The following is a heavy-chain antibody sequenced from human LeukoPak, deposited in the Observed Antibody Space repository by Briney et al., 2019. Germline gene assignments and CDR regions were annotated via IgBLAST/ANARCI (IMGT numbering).Heavy chain of an antibody. V-gene: IGHV1-69*13. CDR1: GGILSGYA. Sequence: SVKVSCKACGGILSGYAVSWLRQAPGQGLEWMGGTIPMFRTANYAQKFQGRVTINADESTSTAYMELSSLRSDDTAFYYCARCGLDCSGGSCYQRFDYWGQGTLVTVSS. CDR2: TIPMFRTA. J-gene: IGHJ4*02. CDR3: ARCGLDCSGGSCYQRFDY. D-gene: IGHD2-15*01.